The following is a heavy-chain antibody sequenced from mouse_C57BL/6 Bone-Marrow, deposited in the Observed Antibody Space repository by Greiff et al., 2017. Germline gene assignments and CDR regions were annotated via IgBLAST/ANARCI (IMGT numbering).Heavy chain of an antibody. J-gene: IGHJ4*01. Sequence: QVQLQQPGAELVKPGASVKLSCKASGYTFTSYWMQWVKQRPGQGLEWIGEIDPSDSYTNYNQKFKGKATLTVDKSSSSAYMQLSSLTSEDSAVYYCASYGGYYYAPYAMDYWGQGTSVTVSS. CDR3: ASYGGYYYAPYAMDY. CDR2: IDPSDSYT. D-gene: IGHD1-1*01. V-gene: IGHV1-50*01. CDR1: GYTFTSYW.